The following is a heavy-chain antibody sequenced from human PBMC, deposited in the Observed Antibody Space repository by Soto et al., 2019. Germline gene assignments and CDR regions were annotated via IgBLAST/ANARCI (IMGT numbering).Heavy chain of an antibody. CDR2: MNPNSGNT. CDR3: ARGKVLLWFGEPYNYYYYGMDV. J-gene: IGHJ6*02. V-gene: IGHV1-8*01. D-gene: IGHD3-10*01. CDR1: GYTFTSYD. Sequence: ASVKVSGKASGYTFTSYDINWVRQATGQGLEWMGWMNPNSGNTGYAQKFQGRVTMTRNTSISTAYMELSSLRSEDTAVYYCARGKVLLWFGEPYNYYYYGMDVWGQGTTVTVSS.